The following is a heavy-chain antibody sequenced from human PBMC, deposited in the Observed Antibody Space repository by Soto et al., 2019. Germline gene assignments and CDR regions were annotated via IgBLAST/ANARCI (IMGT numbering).Heavy chain of an antibody. V-gene: IGHV4-59*01. CDR2: VFYGGT. Sequence: NPXETLSLTCSVSGSCMISNYWSGIRQSPDKGLEWLGYVFYGGTDYNPSLGGRVSMSVETSKSQFSLKLTSVTVADTAVYYCASYRGALYFESWGPGILVTVSS. D-gene: IGHD3-16*01. J-gene: IGHJ4*02. CDR1: GSCMISNY. CDR3: ASYRGALYFES.